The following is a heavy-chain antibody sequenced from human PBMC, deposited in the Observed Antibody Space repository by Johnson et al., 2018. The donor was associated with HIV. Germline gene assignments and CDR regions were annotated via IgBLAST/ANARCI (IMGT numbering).Heavy chain of an antibody. J-gene: IGHJ3*02. Sequence: QVLLVESGGGVVQPGRSLRLSCAASGFTFSSYGMHWVRQAPGKGLEWVAVISYDGRNKYYADSVKGRFTISRDNSKNTLYLQMNSLRAEDTALYYCARESIHSSGWSPEAFDIWGQGTMVTVSS. CDR1: GFTFSSYG. CDR3: ARESIHSSGWSPEAFDI. D-gene: IGHD6-19*01. CDR2: ISYDGRNK. V-gene: IGHV3-30*03.